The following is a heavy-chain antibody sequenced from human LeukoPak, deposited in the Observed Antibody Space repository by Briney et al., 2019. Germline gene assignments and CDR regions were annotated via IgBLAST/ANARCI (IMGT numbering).Heavy chain of an antibody. CDR2: INTDGSST. CDR3: ARGDSSGPDYYYYMDV. CDR1: GFTFSSYW. J-gene: IGHJ6*03. Sequence: PGGSLRLSCAASGFTFSSYWMHWVRRAPGKGLVWVSRINTDGSSTSYADSEKGRFTISRDSAKNSLYLQMNSLRDEDTAVYYCARGDSSGPDYYYYMDVWGKGTTVTISS. V-gene: IGHV3-74*01. D-gene: IGHD6-19*01.